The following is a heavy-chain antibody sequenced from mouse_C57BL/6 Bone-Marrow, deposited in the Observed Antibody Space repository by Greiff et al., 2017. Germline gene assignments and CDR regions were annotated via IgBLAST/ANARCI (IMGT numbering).Heavy chain of an antibody. CDR1: GYTFTSYW. J-gene: IGHJ2*01. CDR3: ARGHLTYYYGSSSYYFDY. CDR2: IHPNSGST. D-gene: IGHD1-1*01. Sequence: QVQLQQSGAELVKPGASVKLSCKASGYTFTSYWMHWVKQRPGQGLEWIGMIHPNSGSTNYNEKFKSKATLTVDKSSSTAYMQLSSLTSEDSAVYYCARGHLTYYYGSSSYYFDYWGQGTTLTVSS. V-gene: IGHV1-64*01.